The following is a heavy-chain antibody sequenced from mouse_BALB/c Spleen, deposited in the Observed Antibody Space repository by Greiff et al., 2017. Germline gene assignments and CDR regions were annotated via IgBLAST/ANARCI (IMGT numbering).Heavy chain of an antibody. Sequence: EVKLVESGGGLVKPGESLKLSCAASGFTFSSYAMSWVRQTPEKRLEWVASISSGGSTYYPDSVKGRVTISRDNARNILYMQMSSLRAEDTAMYYCANAMDYWGQGTSVTVSS. V-gene: IGHV5-6-5*01. CDR3: ANAMDY. CDR2: ISSGGST. J-gene: IGHJ4*01. CDR1: GFTFSSYA.